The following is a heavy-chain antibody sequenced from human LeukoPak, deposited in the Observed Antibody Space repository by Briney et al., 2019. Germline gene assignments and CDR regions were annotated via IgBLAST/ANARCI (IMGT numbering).Heavy chain of an antibody. V-gene: IGHV3-53*01. D-gene: IGHD7-27*01. J-gene: IGHJ3*02. CDR3: ARDLGTNDALDI. CDR2: IYTGGST. CDR1: GFTVSTTY. Sequence: PGGSLRLSCAASGFTVSTTYMSWVRQAPGKGLEWVSIIYTGGSTYYAHSVKGRFTISRDNSKNTVYLQMNSLRAEDTAVYFCARDLGTNDALDIWGQGTMLTVSS.